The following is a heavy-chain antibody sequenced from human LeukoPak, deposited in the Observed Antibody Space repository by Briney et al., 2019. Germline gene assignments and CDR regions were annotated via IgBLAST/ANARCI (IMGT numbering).Heavy chain of an antibody. D-gene: IGHD3-9*01. J-gene: IGHJ4*02. V-gene: IGHV3-64*04. CDR3: ARDLGYFDWLFLFDY. CDR1: GFTFSAYA. Sequence: PGGSLRLSCSASGFTFSAYAMHWVRQAPGKGLEYVSAISPNGGSTYYADSVKGRFTISRDNSKNTLYLQMNSLRAEDTAVYYCARDLGYFDWLFLFDYWGQGTLVTVSS. CDR2: ISPNGGST.